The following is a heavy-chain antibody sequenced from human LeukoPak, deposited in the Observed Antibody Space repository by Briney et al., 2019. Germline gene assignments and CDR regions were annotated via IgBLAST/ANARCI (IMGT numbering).Heavy chain of an antibody. CDR2: INHGGST. Sequence: SETLSLTCPVSGGSISNNNYYWGWIRQPPGKGLEWIGEINHGGSTNYNPSLKSRVTISVDTSKNQFTLKLCSVTAADTAVYYCSRVVGYGAAGYWGQGTLVTVSP. J-gene: IGHJ4*02. CDR1: GGSISNNNYY. CDR3: SRVVGYGAAGY. V-gene: IGHV4-39*06. D-gene: IGHD4-17*01.